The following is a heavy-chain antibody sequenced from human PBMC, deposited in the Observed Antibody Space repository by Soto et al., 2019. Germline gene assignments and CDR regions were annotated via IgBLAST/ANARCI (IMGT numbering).Heavy chain of an antibody. D-gene: IGHD6-13*01. J-gene: IGHJ4*02. CDR2: ISGNGRNT. Sequence: GGSLRLSCAASGFTLSGSVIYWVRQPSGKGLEWVSAISGNGRNTNFGDSVKGRFTISRDNSKNTVYLEMHSLTAADTAIYYCAKDRSSSWRALDYWGQGALVTVSS. CDR3: AKDRSSSWRALDY. CDR1: GFTLSGSV. V-gene: IGHV3-23*01.